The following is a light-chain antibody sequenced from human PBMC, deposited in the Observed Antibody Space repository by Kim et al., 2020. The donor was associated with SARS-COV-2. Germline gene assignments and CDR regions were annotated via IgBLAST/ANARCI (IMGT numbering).Light chain of an antibody. Sequence: SPSVGDSATITCQASQDIDKYLNWYQQKPGKAPKLLIYDASNLEPGVPSRFSGSGSGTDFIFTITSLQPEDIATYYCQQYLNSLTFGGGTKVDIK. J-gene: IGKJ4*02. CDR1: QDIDKY. V-gene: IGKV1-33*01. CDR3: QQYLNSLT. CDR2: DAS.